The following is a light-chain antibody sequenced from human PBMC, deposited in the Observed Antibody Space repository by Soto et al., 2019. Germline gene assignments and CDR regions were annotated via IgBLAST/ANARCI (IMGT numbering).Light chain of an antibody. V-gene: IGKV3-11*01. Sequence: EIVLTQSPATLSLSPGERATLSCGASRSVSSSLAWYQQKPGQAPRLLLYDASYRATGIPARFSGSGSGTDFTLTISNLEPDDVAFYYFQHRSDWPPRLTLGGGTKVEIK. CDR1: RSVSSS. CDR3: QHRSDWPPRLT. J-gene: IGKJ4*01. CDR2: DAS.